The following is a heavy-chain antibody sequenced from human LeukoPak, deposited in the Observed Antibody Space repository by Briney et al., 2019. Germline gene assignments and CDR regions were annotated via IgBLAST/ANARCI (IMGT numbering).Heavy chain of an antibody. J-gene: IGHJ4*02. V-gene: IGHV3-74*01. CDR3: ARAHSGSTGFWDD. CDR1: GFTFSSNW. D-gene: IGHD1-26*01. Sequence: PGGSLRLSCAASGFTFSSNWVHWVRQAPGKGLVWVSRINTDGSRTSYADSVKGRFTISRDNVKNTVDLQMNGLRAEDTAVYYCARAHSGSTGFWDDWGQGTLVTVSS. CDR2: INTDGSRT.